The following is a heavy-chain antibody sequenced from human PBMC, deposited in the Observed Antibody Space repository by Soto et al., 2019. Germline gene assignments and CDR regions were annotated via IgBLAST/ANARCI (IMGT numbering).Heavy chain of an antibody. J-gene: IGHJ5*02. CDR2: IYTTGNI. CDR3: VRDRLNWFDP. V-gene: IGHV4-4*07. CDR1: GASTAIYY. Sequence: QVQLLESGPGLVKPSESLSLKCTVSGASTAIYYWSWVRQSAGKGLEWIGRIYTTGNINYNPSLRGRVTMSRDSSTNEVFLKLTSVTAADTAVYYCVRDRLNWFDPWGQGVLVTVSS.